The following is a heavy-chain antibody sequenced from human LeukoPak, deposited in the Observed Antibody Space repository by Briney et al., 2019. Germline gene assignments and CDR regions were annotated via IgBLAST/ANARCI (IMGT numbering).Heavy chain of an antibody. CDR2: INHSGST. D-gene: IGHD2-15*01. Sequence: SETLSLTCTVSGGSISTSNYYWGWIRQPPGKGLEWIGEINHSGSTNYNPSLKSRVTISVDTSKNQFSLKLSSVTAADTAVYYCARHRCSGGSCYPMNWFDPWGQGTLVTVSS. V-gene: IGHV4-39*01. CDR1: GGSISTSNYY. J-gene: IGHJ5*02. CDR3: ARHRCSGGSCYPMNWFDP.